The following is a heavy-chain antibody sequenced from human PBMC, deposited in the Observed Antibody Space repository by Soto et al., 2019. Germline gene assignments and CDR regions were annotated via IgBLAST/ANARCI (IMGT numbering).Heavy chain of an antibody. CDR3: AKASANWNYLLGY. Sequence: QVQLVESGGGVVQPGRSLRLSCVDSGITFSSYDMHWVRQAPGKGLEWVAVISYGGSDKHYADSVKGRFTISRENSKNTLYLEMNSLRSEDTAVYYCAKASANWNYLLGYWGQGTLVTVSS. CDR2: ISYGGSDK. J-gene: IGHJ4*02. D-gene: IGHD1-7*01. V-gene: IGHV3-30*18. CDR1: GITFSSYD.